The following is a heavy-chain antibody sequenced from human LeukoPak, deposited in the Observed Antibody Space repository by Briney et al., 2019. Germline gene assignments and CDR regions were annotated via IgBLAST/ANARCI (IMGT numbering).Heavy chain of an antibody. Sequence: ASVKVSCKASGYTFTGYYMHWVRQAPGQGLEWMGRINPNSGGTNYAQKFQGRVTMTRDTSISIAYMELSRLRSDDTAVYYCARVPESWDSSGYYYEASFDYWGQGTLVTVSS. CDR2: INPNSGGT. V-gene: IGHV1-2*06. CDR3: ARVPESWDSSGYYYEASFDY. CDR1: GYTFTGYY. J-gene: IGHJ4*02. D-gene: IGHD3-22*01.